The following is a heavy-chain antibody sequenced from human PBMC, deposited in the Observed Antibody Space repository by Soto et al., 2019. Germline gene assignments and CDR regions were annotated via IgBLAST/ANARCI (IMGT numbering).Heavy chain of an antibody. CDR3: ARVRIVASIHDAFEI. CDR2: ISAYNGKR. CDR1: GYDFTSYG. D-gene: IGHD2-21*01. V-gene: IGHV1-18*01. Sequence: QGQLLQSGDEVKKPGASVRVSCRASGYDFTSYGISWVRQAPGQGLEWVSWISAYNGKRDTAQKFQGRVTKTLDTSTDTAHMELGDLTSADTAVYYCARVRIVASIHDAFEIWGQGTMVAVSS. J-gene: IGHJ3*02.